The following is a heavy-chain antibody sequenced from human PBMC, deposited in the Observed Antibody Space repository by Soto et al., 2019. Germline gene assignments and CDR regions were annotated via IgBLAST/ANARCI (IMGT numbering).Heavy chain of an antibody. J-gene: IGHJ4*02. D-gene: IGHD3-9*01. Sequence: QVQLLQSGAEVKKPGASVRVSCKASGYTFTAYYIVWVRQAPGQGLEWMGWINPNSGGTTYAQKFQGRVTMTRDTSISSAYMDLSSLTSDDTAVYYCARARDDTRSAKDYWGQGTLVTVAS. CDR1: GYTFTAYY. CDR3: ARARDDTRSAKDY. CDR2: INPNSGGT. V-gene: IGHV1-2*02.